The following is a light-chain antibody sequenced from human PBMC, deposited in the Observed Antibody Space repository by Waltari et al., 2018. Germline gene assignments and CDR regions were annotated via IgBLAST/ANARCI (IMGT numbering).Light chain of an antibody. CDR3: CSYAGSYTFDYV. J-gene: IGLJ1*01. CDR2: DVS. Sequence: QSALTQPRSVSGSPGQSVTISCTGTSSDVGGYNYVSWYQQHPGKAPKLLIYDVSKRPSGVPDRFSGSESGNTASLTISGLQAEDEADYYCCSYAGSYTFDYVFGTGTKVTVL. CDR1: SSDVGGYNY. V-gene: IGLV2-11*01.